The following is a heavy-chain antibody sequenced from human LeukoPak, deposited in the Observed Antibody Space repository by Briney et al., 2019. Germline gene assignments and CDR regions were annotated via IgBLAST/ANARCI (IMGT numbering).Heavy chain of an antibody. J-gene: IGHJ4*02. CDR2: IYPGDSDT. CDR3: ARHKDEYDY. D-gene: IGHD6-6*01. CDR1: GNNFRKHW. V-gene: IGHV5-51*01. Sequence: GESLKISFKSSGNNFRKHWIAWVRPLPGKGLELMGIIYPGDSDTRYSPSFQGQVTISADKSISTAYLQWSSLKASDTAMYYCARHKDEYDYWGQGTLVTVSS.